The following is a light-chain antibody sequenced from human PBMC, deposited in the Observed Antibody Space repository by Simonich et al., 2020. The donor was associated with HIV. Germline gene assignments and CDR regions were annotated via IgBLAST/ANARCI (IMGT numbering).Light chain of an antibody. CDR2: GSS. J-gene: IGKJ4*01. Sequence: DIVMTQSPATLSVSPGERATLSCRASQSVSNNLAWYQQKPGQAPRLLMHGSSTRASGIPARFSGSGSWKEFTLTISSLQSEDFAVYHCQQYTNWPLTFGGGTKVEIK. CDR3: QQYTNWPLT. CDR1: QSVSNN. V-gene: IGKV3-15*01.